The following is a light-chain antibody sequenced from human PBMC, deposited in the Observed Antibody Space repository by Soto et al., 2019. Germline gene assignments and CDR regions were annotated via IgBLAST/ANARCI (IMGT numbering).Light chain of an antibody. Sequence: EVVLTQSPATLSLSPGARATLSCRASQSIDVGHLDWYQHNGGQAPRLLIHAASTRAPGVPDRFSGSGFGTAYSPNIDRLEAEDFARFYCQLYGGSPPRGNFGRGTTV. CDR3: QLYGGSPPRGN. V-gene: IGKV3-20*01. J-gene: IGKJ3*01. CDR1: QSIDVGH. CDR2: AAS.